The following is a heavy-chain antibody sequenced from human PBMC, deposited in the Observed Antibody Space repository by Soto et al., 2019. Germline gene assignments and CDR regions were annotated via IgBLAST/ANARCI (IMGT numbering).Heavy chain of an antibody. Sequence: SETLSLTCAVSGYTITTGYQWGWIRQPPGKGLEWIATVSHSGTTYYNPSLESRVTILRETSKNQFSLKLPPVTAADTALYYCARGSALGSFFDFWGQGTPVTVSS. V-gene: IGHV4-38-2*01. CDR1: GYTITTGYQ. D-gene: IGHD1-1*01. CDR3: ARGSALGSFFDF. J-gene: IGHJ4*02. CDR2: VSHSGTT.